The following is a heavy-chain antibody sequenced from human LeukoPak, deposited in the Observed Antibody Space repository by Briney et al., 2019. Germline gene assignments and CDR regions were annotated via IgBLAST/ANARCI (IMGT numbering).Heavy chain of an antibody. CDR2: IKSKTDGGTT. V-gene: IGHV3-15*01. CDR3: TTGRLWELPPY. J-gene: IGHJ4*02. Sequence: GGSLRLSCAASGFAFSNAWMSWVRQAPGKGLEWVGRIKSKTDGGTTDYAAPVKGRFTISRDDSKNTLYLQMNSLKTEDTAVYYCTTGRLWELPPYWGQGTLVTVSS. CDR1: GFAFSNAW. D-gene: IGHD1-26*01.